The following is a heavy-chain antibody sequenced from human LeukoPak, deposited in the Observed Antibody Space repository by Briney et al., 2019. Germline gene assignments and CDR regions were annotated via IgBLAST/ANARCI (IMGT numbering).Heavy chain of an antibody. J-gene: IGHJ4*02. D-gene: IGHD3-3*01. CDR1: GGTFSSYA. CDR2: IIPILGIA. CDR3: ARDAIFGVVNED. Sequence: EASVKVSCKASGGTFSSYAISWVRQAPGQGLEWMGRIIPILGIANYAQKFQGRVTITADKSTSTAYMELSSLRSEDTAVYYCARDAIFGVVNEDWGQGTLVTVSS. V-gene: IGHV1-69*04.